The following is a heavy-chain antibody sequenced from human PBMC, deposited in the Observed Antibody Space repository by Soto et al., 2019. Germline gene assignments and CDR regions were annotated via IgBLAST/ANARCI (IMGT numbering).Heavy chain of an antibody. Sequence: GSLRLSCAASGFTFSDYYMSWIRQAPGKGLEWVSYISSSSSYTNYADSVKGRFTISRDNAKNSLYLQMNSLRAEDTAVYYCATVGYYDFSGYWGQGTLVTVSS. J-gene: IGHJ4*02. V-gene: IGHV3-11*06. CDR3: ATVGYYDFSGY. D-gene: IGHD3-3*01. CDR1: GFTFSDYY. CDR2: ISSSSSYT.